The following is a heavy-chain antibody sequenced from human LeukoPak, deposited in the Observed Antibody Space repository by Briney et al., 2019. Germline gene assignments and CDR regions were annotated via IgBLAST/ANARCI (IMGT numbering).Heavy chain of an antibody. CDR1: GYTFSSYG. D-gene: IGHD6-13*01. V-gene: IGHV1-18*01. Sequence: ASVKVSCKASGYTFSSYGISWVRQAPGQGLEWMGWISGNNGNTNYAQKVQGRVTMTTDTSTSTAYMELRSLRSDDTAVYYCARGRAAGTFWLDYWGQGALVTVSS. CDR2: ISGNNGNT. CDR3: ARGRAAGTFWLDY. J-gene: IGHJ4*02.